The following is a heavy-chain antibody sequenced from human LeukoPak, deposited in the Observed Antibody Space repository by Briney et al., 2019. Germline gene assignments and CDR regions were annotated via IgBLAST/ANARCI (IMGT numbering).Heavy chain of an antibody. CDR2: INHSGST. Sequence: SETLSLTCAVYGGSFSGYYWSWIRQPPGKGLEWIGEINHSGSTNYNPSLKSRVTISVDTSRNQFSLKLSSVTAADTAVYYCARSRSGYSYDHAAFEIWGQGTMVTVSS. CDR3: ARSRSGYSYDHAAFEI. CDR1: GGSFSGYY. J-gene: IGHJ3*02. V-gene: IGHV4-34*01. D-gene: IGHD5-18*01.